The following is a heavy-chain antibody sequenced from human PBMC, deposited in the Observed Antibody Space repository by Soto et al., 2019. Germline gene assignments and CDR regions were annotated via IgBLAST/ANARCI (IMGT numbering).Heavy chain of an antibody. CDR3: AKGLVTTAPYYYYGMDV. D-gene: IGHD4-17*01. Sequence: PGGSLRLSCAASGFTFSSYGMHWVRQAPGKXLEWVAVISYDGSNKYYADSVKGRFTISRDNSKNTLYLQMNSLRAEDTAVYYCAKGLVTTAPYYYYGMDVWGQGTTVTVSS. V-gene: IGHV3-30*18. J-gene: IGHJ6*02. CDR2: ISYDGSNK. CDR1: GFTFSSYG.